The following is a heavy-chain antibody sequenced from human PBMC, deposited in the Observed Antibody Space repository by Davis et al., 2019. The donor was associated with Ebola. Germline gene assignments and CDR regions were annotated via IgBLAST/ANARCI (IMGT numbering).Heavy chain of an antibody. Sequence: ASVKVSCKASGYTFVSHYMHWLRQAPGQGPEWMGTLHPGADNTVNAQKFQGRVTMTKVTSTTTVYMELSSLRSDDTAVYYCARGDWNDVPTVWGQGTLVTVSS. CDR3: ARGDWNDVPTV. CDR2: LHPGADNT. CDR1: GYTFVSHY. J-gene: IGHJ4*02. V-gene: IGHV1-46*01. D-gene: IGHD1-1*01.